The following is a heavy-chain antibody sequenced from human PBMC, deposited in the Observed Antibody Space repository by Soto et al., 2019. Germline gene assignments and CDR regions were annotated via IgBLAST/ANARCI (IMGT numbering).Heavy chain of an antibody. D-gene: IGHD3-10*01. V-gene: IGHV4-61*08. CDR3: AREGRSYYGSGSYTPYYGMDV. J-gene: IGHJ6*02. CDR1: GGSISSGGYY. Sequence: PSETLSLTCTVSGGSISSGGYYWSWIRQHPGKGLEWIGYIYYSGSTNYNPSLKSRVTISVDTSKNQFSLKLSSVTAADTAVYYCAREGRSYYGSGSYTPYYGMDVWGQGTTVTVSS. CDR2: IYYSGST.